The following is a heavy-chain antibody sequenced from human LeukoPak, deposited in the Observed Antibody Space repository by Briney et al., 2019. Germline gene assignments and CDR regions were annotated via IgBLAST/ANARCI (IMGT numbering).Heavy chain of an antibody. V-gene: IGHV3-30*18. D-gene: IGHD4-11*01. CDR3: AKDLAGYSNDRDFGMDV. CDR1: GFTFNSYG. Sequence: GGSLRLSCAGSGFTFNSYGMHWVRQAPGKGPEWVAVISYDGRNKFYADSVKGRFTISRDNSKNTLYLQMNSLGAEDTALYHCAKDLAGYSNDRDFGMDVWGQGTTVTVSS. CDR2: ISYDGRNK. J-gene: IGHJ6*02.